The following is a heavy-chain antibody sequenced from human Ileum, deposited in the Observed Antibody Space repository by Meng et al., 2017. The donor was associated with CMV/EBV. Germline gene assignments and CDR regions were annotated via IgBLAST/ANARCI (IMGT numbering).Heavy chain of an antibody. D-gene: IGHD2-2*02. CDR1: NSYT. Sequence: NSYTINWLRQAPGQGLEWIARIIPILDIKNYAREFQGRVTMTADKSTTTAYMELSSLRSEDTAIYYCARGEAKYCTSAACYTDFEVWGQGTLVTVSS. V-gene: IGHV1-69*02. CDR2: IIPILDIK. CDR3: ARGEAKYCTSAACYTDFEV. J-gene: IGHJ4*02.